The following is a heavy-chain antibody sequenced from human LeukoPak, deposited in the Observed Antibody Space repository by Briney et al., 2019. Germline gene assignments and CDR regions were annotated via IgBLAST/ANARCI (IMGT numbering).Heavy chain of an antibody. D-gene: IGHD1-26*01. Sequence: GGSLRLPCAASGFTVSSFSMNWVRQAPGKGLEWVSYISGSGGDIHYADSVKGRFTISRNNAKNSLHLQMTSLRDEDTAVYYCARDLHSGAYTFDYWGQGTLVTVSS. CDR2: ISGSGGDI. V-gene: IGHV3-48*02. CDR1: GFTVSSFS. CDR3: ARDLHSGAYTFDY. J-gene: IGHJ4*02.